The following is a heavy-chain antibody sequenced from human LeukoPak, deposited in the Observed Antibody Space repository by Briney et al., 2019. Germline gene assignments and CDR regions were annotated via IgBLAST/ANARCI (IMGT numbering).Heavy chain of an antibody. D-gene: IGHD6-13*01. CDR3: AKGPKTHTIAAAAIDY. Sequence: PGRSLRLSCAASGFTFSSYAMHWVRQAPGKGLEWVAVISYDGSNKYYADSVKGRFTISRDNSKNTLYLQMNSLRAEDTAVYYCAKGPKTHTIAAAAIDYWGQGTLVTVSS. CDR1: GFTFSSYA. CDR2: ISYDGSNK. J-gene: IGHJ4*02. V-gene: IGHV3-30-3*01.